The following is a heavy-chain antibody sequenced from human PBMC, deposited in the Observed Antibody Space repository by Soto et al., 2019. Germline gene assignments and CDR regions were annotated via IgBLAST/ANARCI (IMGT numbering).Heavy chain of an antibody. CDR3: AAFGYDSSGYYAFDY. CDR2: IVVGSGNT. J-gene: IGHJ4*02. D-gene: IGHD3-22*01. CDR1: GFTFTSSS. Sequence: ASVNVSCKSSGFTFTSSSVQWVRQARGQRLEWIGWIVVGSGNTNYAQKFQERVTITRDMSTSTAYMELSSLRSEDTAVYYCAAFGYDSSGYYAFDYWGQGTLVTVSS. V-gene: IGHV1-58*01.